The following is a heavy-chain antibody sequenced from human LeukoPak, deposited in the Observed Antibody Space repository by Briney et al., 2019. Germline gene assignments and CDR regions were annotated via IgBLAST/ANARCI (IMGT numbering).Heavy chain of an antibody. V-gene: IGHV4-30-2*01. Sequence: SETLSLTCSVSGGSISSGGYSWSWIRQPPGKGLEWIGYINHSGNTYHNPSLMSRVTISVDKSKNQFSLKLSSVTAADTAVYYCAREKVGATFDYWGQGTLVTVSS. CDR1: GGSISSGGYS. J-gene: IGHJ4*02. D-gene: IGHD1-26*01. CDR2: INHSGNT. CDR3: AREKVGATFDY.